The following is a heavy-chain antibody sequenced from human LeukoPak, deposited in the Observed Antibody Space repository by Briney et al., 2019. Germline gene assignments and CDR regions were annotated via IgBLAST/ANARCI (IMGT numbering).Heavy chain of an antibody. D-gene: IGHD3-10*01. V-gene: IGHV4-59*12. J-gene: IGHJ4*02. Sequence: PSETLSLTCAVSGGSIKDYYWSWIRQTPGRGLNLIGYIYSGSTNYNPSLKSRVTISVDTSKNQVSLKLRSVTAADTAVYYCARDGVTMVRGVIGYWGQGTLVTVSS. CDR1: GGSIKDYY. CDR2: IYSGST. CDR3: ARDGVTMVRGVIGY.